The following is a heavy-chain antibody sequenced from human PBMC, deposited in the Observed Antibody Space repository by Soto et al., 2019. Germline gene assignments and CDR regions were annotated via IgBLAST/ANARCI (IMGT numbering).Heavy chain of an antibody. J-gene: IGHJ4*02. Sequence: QVQLGQSGAEVKKPGSSVKVSCKASVGTFSSYAISWVRQAPGQGLEWMGGIIPIFGTANYAHKFQGRVTITADESTSTAYMELSSLRSADTAVYYCARGLVGATGVGYWGQGTLVTVSS. CDR1: VGTFSSYA. V-gene: IGHV1-69*01. CDR2: IIPIFGTA. CDR3: ARGLVGATGVGY. D-gene: IGHD1-26*01.